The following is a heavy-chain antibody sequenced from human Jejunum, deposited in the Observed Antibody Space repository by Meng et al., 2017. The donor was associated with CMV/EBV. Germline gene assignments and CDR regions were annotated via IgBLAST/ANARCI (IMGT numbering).Heavy chain of an antibody. CDR1: GYTYTGYY. D-gene: IGHD2/OR15-2a*01. Sequence: QVQLVQTGAEVKKHGXFVQVSCKASGYTYTGYYLHWVRQVPGQGLEWMGWINPKSGGTKFAQNFQGRVSMTRDTSINTAFMELSRLRSDDTAVHFCARRVRMGSTREYSFDFWGQGTLVTVSS. CDR3: ARRVRMGSTREYSFDF. J-gene: IGHJ4*02. CDR2: INPKSGGT. V-gene: IGHV1-2*02.